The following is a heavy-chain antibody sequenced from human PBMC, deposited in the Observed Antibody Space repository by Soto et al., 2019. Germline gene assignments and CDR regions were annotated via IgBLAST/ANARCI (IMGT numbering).Heavy chain of an antibody. CDR3: ARVHCGWEFYFDS. CDR2: ISSGSSTL. D-gene: IGHD2-21*01. V-gene: IGHV3-48*02. J-gene: IGHJ4*02. CDR1: GFTFRTYS. Sequence: GGSLRLSCTASGFTFRTYSMNWVRQTPGKGLEWVSYISSGSSTLYYADSVKGRFTGSRDNAKNSLFLQMNSLRDEDTAVYYCARVHCGWEFYFDSWGQGGLVTVAS.